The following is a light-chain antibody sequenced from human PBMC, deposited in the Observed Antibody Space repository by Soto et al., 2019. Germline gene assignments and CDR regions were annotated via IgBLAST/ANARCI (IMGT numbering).Light chain of an antibody. CDR1: SSDVGGYNY. V-gene: IGLV2-8*01. J-gene: IGLJ2*01. CDR3: SAYAGSSTL. Sequence: QSALTQPPSASGSPGQSVIISCTGTSSDVGGYNYVSWYQQHPGKAPKLMIYEVNKRPSGVPDRFSGSKSGNTASLTVSGLQAEDEADYYCSAYAGSSTLFGGGTKVTVL. CDR2: EVN.